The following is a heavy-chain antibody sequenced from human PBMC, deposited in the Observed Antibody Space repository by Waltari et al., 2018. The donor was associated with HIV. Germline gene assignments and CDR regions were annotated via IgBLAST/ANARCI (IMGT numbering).Heavy chain of an antibody. V-gene: IGHV3-53*01. J-gene: IGHJ4*02. D-gene: IGHD4-17*01. CDR1: GFPVSSHY. CDR2: IYSGGST. Sequence: EVQLVESGGGLIQPGGSLRLSCAASGFPVSSHYMTWFRQSPGKGLEWVSVIYSGGSTYYADSVKGRFTISRDNSKNTLYLQMNSLRAEDTAVYYCARDFNGDYYFDYWGQGTLVTVSS. CDR3: ARDFNGDYYFDY.